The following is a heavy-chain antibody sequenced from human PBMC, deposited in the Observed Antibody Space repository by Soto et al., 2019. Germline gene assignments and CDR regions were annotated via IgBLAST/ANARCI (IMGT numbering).Heavy chain of an antibody. J-gene: IGHJ6*02. CDR2: FYYSGNT. CDR1: CDFITNSLYY. CDR3: ARNGRNTPIAQLRPYAMEV. Sequence: PSETLSLTCTVSCDFITNSLYYWVWIRQPPGKGLEWIVSFYYSGNTHYSPSLKSRVTLSVDTSKNQLSRMVKSVTGAYSGVYYCARNGRNTPIAQLRPYAMEVWVQGNTV. D-gene: IGHD2-15*01. V-gene: IGHV4-39*01.